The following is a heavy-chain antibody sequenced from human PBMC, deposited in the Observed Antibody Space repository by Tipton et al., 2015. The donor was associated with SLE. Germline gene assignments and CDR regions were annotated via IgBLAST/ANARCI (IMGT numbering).Heavy chain of an antibody. J-gene: IGHJ3*02. V-gene: IGHV3-21*01. CDR1: GFTFSSYS. CDR3: AAGPQGHAFDI. CDR2: ISSSSSYI. Sequence: GSLRLSCAASGFTFSSYSMNWVRQAPGKGLEWVSSISSSSSYIYHAASVKGRFTISRDNAKNSLYLQMNSLRAEDTAVYYCAAGPQGHAFDIWGQGTMVTVSS.